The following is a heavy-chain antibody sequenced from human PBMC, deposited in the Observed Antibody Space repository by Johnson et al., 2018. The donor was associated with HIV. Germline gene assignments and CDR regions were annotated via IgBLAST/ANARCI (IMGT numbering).Heavy chain of an antibody. CDR2: IYSGGST. V-gene: IGHV3-66*01. CDR1: GFTVSSNY. D-gene: IGHD6-19*01. J-gene: IGHJ3*02. CDR3: AREGVAVAGTPDAFDI. Sequence: VQLVESGGGLVQPGGSLRLSCAASGFTVSSNYMSWVRQAPGKGLEWVSVIYSGGSTYNADSVKGRFTISRDNSNNPVYLQMNNLRAEDTAVYYCAREGVAVAGTPDAFDIWGQGTMVTVSS.